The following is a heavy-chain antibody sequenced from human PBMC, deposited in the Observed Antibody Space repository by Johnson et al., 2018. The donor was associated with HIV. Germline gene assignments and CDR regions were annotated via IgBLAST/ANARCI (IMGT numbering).Heavy chain of an antibody. V-gene: IGHV3-30*04. CDR1: GFTFSSYA. D-gene: IGHD6-13*01. Sequence: VQLVESGGGVVQPGRSLRLSCAASGFTFSSYAMHWVRQAPGKGLEWVAVISYDGSNTYYVDSVKGRFTISRDSSKNTLYVQMNSLRADDTALYYCARGGAGIAAAEDAFDIWGQGTMVTVSS. J-gene: IGHJ3*02. CDR3: ARGGAGIAAAEDAFDI. CDR2: ISYDGSNT.